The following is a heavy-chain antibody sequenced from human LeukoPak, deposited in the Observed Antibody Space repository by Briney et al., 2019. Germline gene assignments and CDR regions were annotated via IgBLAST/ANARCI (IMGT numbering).Heavy chain of an antibody. CDR2: INPSGGST. D-gene: IGHD4-17*01. J-gene: IGHJ5*02. V-gene: IGHV1-46*01. CDR3: ARRGEDYGDYDGWFDP. CDR1: GYTFTSYY. Sequence: GASVKVSCKASGYTFTSYYMHWVRQAPGQGLEWMGIINPSGGSTSYAQKFQGRVTMTRDTSTSTVYMELSSLRSEDTAVYNCARRGEDYGDYDGWFDPWGQGTLVTVSS.